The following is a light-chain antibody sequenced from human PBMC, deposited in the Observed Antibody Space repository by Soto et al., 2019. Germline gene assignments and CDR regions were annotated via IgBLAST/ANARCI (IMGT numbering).Light chain of an antibody. CDR2: DAS. J-gene: IGKJ4*01. CDR1: QDISNR. Sequence: DIQMTQSPSSLSASVGDRVTITCQASQDISNRLNWYQQKPGKAPKLLINDASNLEAGVPSRFSGSGSGTDFTFIISRLQADDIATYYCQQYVNLVTFGGGTKLEIK. CDR3: QQYVNLVT. V-gene: IGKV1-33*01.